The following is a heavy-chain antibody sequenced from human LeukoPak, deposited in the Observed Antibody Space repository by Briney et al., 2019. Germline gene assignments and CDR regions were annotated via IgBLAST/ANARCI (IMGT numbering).Heavy chain of an antibody. CDR2: ISGNGDIT. V-gene: IGHV3-23*01. J-gene: IGHJ4*02. CDR3: ARVKRDCSGGTCYSYDY. D-gene: IGHD2-15*01. Sequence: GGSLRLSCAASRFTFNTYAVNWVRQAPGKGPEWVSAISGNGDITYYADSVRGRFTISRDNSKNTLYLQMNSLRAEDTAVYYCARVKRDCSGGTCYSYDYWGQGTLVTVSS. CDR1: RFTFNTYA.